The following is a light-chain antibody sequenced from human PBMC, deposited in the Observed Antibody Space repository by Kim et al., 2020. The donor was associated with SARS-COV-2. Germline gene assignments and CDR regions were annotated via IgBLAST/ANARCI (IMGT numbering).Light chain of an antibody. CDR3: QSYDSSLSVV. CDR1: SSNIGAGYD. Sequence: GQRVTISCTGSSSNIGAGYDVYWYQQRPGTDPKLLIYGNSNRPSGVPDRFSGSKSGTSASLAITGLQAEDEADYYCQSYDSSLSVVFGGGTQLTVL. V-gene: IGLV1-40*01. J-gene: IGLJ2*01. CDR2: GNS.